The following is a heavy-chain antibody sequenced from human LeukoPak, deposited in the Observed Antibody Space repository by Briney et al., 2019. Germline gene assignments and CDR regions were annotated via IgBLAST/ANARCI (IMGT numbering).Heavy chain of an antibody. CDR1: GFTFSSYA. V-gene: IGHV3-30-3*01. CDR2: ISYDGSNK. Sequence: GRSLRLSCAASGFTFSSYAMHWVRQAPGKGLEWVAIISYDGSNKYYTNSVKGRFTISRDNSKNTLYLQMNSLRTEDTAVYYCARDPPDSSGYSYYFDYWGQGTLVTVSS. J-gene: IGHJ4*02. CDR3: ARDPPDSSGYSYYFDY. D-gene: IGHD3-22*01.